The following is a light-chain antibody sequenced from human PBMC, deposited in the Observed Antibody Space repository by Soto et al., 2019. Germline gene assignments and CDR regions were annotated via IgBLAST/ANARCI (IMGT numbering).Light chain of an antibody. J-gene: IGLJ2*01. CDR3: CSYAPGSSTFVV. V-gene: IGLV2-23*01. Sequence: QSALTQPASVSGSPGQSITISCTGTSSDVANENLVSWYQHHPGKAPKLMIYEGGKRPSGVSDRFSGSKSGNTASLTISGLQAEDEAAYYCCSYAPGSSTFVVFGGGTKLTVL. CDR2: EGG. CDR1: SSDVANENL.